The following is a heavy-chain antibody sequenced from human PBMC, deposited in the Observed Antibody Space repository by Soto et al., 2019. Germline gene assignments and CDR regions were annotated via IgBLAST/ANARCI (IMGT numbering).Heavy chain of an antibody. J-gene: IGHJ6*03. CDR1: GGSISSGGYY. CDR3: ARSVTIFGGNYYYMDV. CDR2: IYYSGST. V-gene: IGHV4-31*03. D-gene: IGHD3-3*01. Sequence: TLSLTCTVSGGSISSGGYYWSWIRQHPGKGLEWIGYIYYSGSTYYNPSLKSRVTISVDTSKNQFSLKLSSVTAADTAVYYCARSVTIFGGNYYYMDVWGKGTTVTVSS.